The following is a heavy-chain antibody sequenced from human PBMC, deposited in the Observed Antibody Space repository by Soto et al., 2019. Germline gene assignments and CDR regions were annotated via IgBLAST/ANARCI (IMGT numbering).Heavy chain of an antibody. CDR1: GNSISSRYC. D-gene: IGHD3-22*01. Sequence: SETLSLTCGVSGNSISSRYCWAWIRQPPGKGLEWLGSIYHHGSTYYSPSLKSRVTVSLDTSKNQFYPNLRSVTAADTAVYYCARDRRNFDDNSEYFDFWGRGMLVTVSS. CDR2: IYHHGST. CDR3: ARDRRNFDDNSEYFDF. V-gene: IGHV4-38-2*02. J-gene: IGHJ4*02.